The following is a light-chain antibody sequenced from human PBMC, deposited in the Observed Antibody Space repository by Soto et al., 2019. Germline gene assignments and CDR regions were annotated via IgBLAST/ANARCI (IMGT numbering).Light chain of an antibody. V-gene: IGLV1-44*01. CDR2: KNN. Sequence: QSVLTRTPSASGTPGQTVTISCSGSRSNIGNNAVSWYQQFPGTAPKLLIYKNNQRPSGVPDRFSGSKSGTSASLAISGLQSEDEADYYCATWDDSLNARGVFGGGTKLTVL. CDR3: ATWDDSLNARGV. CDR1: RSNIGNNA. J-gene: IGLJ3*02.